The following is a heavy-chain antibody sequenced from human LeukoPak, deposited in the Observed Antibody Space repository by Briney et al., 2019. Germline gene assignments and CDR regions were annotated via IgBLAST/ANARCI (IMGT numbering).Heavy chain of an antibody. CDR1: AFTFSSYW. D-gene: IGHD6-13*01. J-gene: IGHJ6*02. Sequence: GGSLRLSCAASAFTFSSYWMSWVRQAPGKGLEWVANIKQDGSEKYYVESVKVRLTISRDNSKNSLNLQMNSLRAEDTAVYYCARDDKRSWYGARYGMDVWGQGTTVTVSS. CDR2: IKQDGSEK. CDR3: ARDDKRSWYGARYGMDV. V-gene: IGHV3-7*01.